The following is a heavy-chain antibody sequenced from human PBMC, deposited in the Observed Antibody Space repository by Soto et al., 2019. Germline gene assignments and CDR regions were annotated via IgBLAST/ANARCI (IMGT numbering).Heavy chain of an antibody. D-gene: IGHD3-10*01. V-gene: IGHV4-59*01. Sequence: QVQLQESGPGLVKPSETLSLTCTVSGGSISSYYWSWIRQPPGKGLEWIGNIYYSGSTNYNPSLKSRVTISVDTSKNQFSLKLSSVTAADAAVYYCEMAPRGNYGYPSYFDYWGQGTLVTVSS. CDR2: IYYSGST. CDR1: GGSISSYY. J-gene: IGHJ4*02. CDR3: EMAPRGNYGYPSYFDY.